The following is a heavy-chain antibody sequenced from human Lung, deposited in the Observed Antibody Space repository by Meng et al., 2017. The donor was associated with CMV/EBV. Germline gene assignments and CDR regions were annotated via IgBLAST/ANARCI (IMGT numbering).Heavy chain of an antibody. J-gene: IGHJ6*02. CDR2: IWYDGSNK. CDR3: AKAMICSSTSCYPGAYYYGMDV. CDR1: GFTFSSYG. Sequence: SCAASGFTFSSYGMHWVRQAPGKGLEWVAVIWYDGSNKYYADSVKGRFTISRDNSKNTLYLQMNSLRAEDTAVYYCAKAMICSSTSCYPGAYYYGMDVWGQGXTVTVSS. V-gene: IGHV3-33*06. D-gene: IGHD2-2*01.